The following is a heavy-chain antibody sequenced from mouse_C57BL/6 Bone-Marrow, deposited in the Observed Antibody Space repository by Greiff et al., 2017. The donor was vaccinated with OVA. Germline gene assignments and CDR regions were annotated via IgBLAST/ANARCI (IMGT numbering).Heavy chain of an antibody. CDR1: GFTFSDYY. CDR2: ISNGGGST. J-gene: IGHJ1*03. V-gene: IGHV5-12*01. CDR3: ASHYYGSSPSYWYFDV. Sequence: EVKVVESGGGLVQPGGSLKLSCAASGFTFSDYYMYWVRQTPEKRLEWVAYISNGGGSTYYPDTVKGRFTISRDNAKNTLYLQMSRLKSEDTAMYYCASHYYGSSPSYWYFDVWGTGTTVTVSS. D-gene: IGHD1-1*01.